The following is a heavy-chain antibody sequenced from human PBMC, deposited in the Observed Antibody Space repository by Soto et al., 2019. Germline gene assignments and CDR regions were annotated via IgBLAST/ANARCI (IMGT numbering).Heavy chain of an antibody. J-gene: IGHJ6*02. D-gene: IGHD3-10*01. Sequence: QVQLVESGGGVVQPGQSLRLSCTASGFPFSRFGMHWVRQAPGKGLEWLSVISDDGSQKYYGDSVKGRFTISRDNSKSTLYLQMYSLNTEDTAVYWCAKAGPSGSFAYYGMDVWGQGTPVTVSS. V-gene: IGHV3-30*18. CDR3: AKAGPSGSFAYYGMDV. CDR2: ISDDGSQK. CDR1: GFPFSRFG.